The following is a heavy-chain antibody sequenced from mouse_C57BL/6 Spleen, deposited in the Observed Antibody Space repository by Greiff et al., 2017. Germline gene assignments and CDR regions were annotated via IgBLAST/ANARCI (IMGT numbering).Heavy chain of an antibody. D-gene: IGHD1-1*01. CDR1: GYPFTSYW. V-gene: IGHV1-53*01. Sequence: VQLQQPGTELVKPGASVKLSCKASGYPFTSYWMHWVKQRPGQGLEWIGNINPSNGGTNYNEKFKSKATLTVDKSSSTAYMQLSSLTSEDSAVYYCARGGYGSSFWYFDVWGTGTTVTVSS. CDR2: INPSNGGT. CDR3: ARGGYGSSFWYFDV. J-gene: IGHJ1*03.